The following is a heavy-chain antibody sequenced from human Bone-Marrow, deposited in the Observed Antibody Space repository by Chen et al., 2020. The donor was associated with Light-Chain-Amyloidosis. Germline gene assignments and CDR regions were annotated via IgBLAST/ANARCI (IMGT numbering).Heavy chain of an antibody. J-gene: IGHJ6*03. Sequence: QLQLQESGPRVVKPSETLSLTCAVSGGSISGTSYDWVWIRKPPGKGLDWIGTFYYPGITYYNPSLNSRVTISVDMSNNQFSLILSSVPAADTAVYHCARAVPAVNKNYMDVWGKGTTVIVSS. CDR1: GGSISGTSYD. CDR2: FYYPGIT. V-gene: IGHV4-39*07. CDR3: ARAVPAVNKNYMDV. D-gene: IGHD2-2*01.